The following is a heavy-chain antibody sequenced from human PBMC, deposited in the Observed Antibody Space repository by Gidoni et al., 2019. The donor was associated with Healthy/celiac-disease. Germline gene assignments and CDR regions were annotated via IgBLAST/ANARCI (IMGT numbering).Heavy chain of an antibody. D-gene: IGHD3-3*01. Sequence: EVQLVESGGGLVQPGGSLRLSCAASGFTFSSYWMSWVRQAPGKGLEWVANIKQDGSEKYYVDSVKGRFTISRDNAKNSLYLQMNSLRAEDTAVYYCAKYGRFLEWYYYPSAAFDIWGQGTMVTVSS. V-gene: IGHV3-7*01. CDR2: IKQDGSEK. CDR3: AKYGRFLEWYYYPSAAFDI. J-gene: IGHJ3*02. CDR1: GFTFSSYW.